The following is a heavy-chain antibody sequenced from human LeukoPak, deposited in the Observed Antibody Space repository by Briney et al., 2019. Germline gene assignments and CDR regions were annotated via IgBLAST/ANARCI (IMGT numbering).Heavy chain of an antibody. Sequence: PGESLKISCKGSGYSFTTYWIGWVRQMPGKGLEWMGIIYPGDSDTRYSPSFQGQVTISADKSISTAYLQWSSLKASDTAMYYCARRGLYCGGDCYIDPWGQGTLVTVSS. V-gene: IGHV5-51*01. CDR2: IYPGDSDT. CDR1: GYSFTTYW. CDR3: ARRGLYCGGDCYIDP. J-gene: IGHJ5*02. D-gene: IGHD2-21*02.